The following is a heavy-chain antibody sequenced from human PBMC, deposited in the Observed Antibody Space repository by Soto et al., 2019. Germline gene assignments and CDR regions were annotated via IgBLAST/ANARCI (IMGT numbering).Heavy chain of an antibody. CDR2: INPNSGGT. D-gene: IGHD3-16*02. CDR1: GYTFTDYY. V-gene: IGHV1-2*04. J-gene: IGHJ4*02. CDR3: AKAPVWGSYRYTRFDY. Sequence: ASVKVSCKASGYTFTDYYMHGVRQAPGQGLEWMGWINPNSGGTNYAQKFQGWVTMTRDTSISTAYMELSRLRSDDTAVYYCAKAPVWGSYRYTRFDYWGQGTLVTVPS.